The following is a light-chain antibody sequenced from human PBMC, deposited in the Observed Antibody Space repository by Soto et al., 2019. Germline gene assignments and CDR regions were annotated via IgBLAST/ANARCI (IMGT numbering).Light chain of an antibody. J-gene: IGLJ2*01. V-gene: IGLV2-8*01. CDR2: EVS. CDR1: SSDVGGYDY. CDR3: LSYDSGLSVVV. Sequence: QSVLTQPPSASGSPGQSVTISCSGTSSDVGGYDYVSWYQQHPGKAPKLMIYEVSKRPSGVPDRFFGSKSGNTASLAITGLQAEDEADYYCLSYDSGLSVVVIGGGTKVTVL.